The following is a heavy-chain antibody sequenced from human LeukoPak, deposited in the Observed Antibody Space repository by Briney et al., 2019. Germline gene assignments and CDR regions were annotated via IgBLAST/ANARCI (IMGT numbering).Heavy chain of an antibody. D-gene: IGHD4-17*01. CDR2: IWYDGGNK. CDR1: GFTFSSYG. Sequence: GGSLRLSCAASGFTFSSYGMHWVRQAPGKGLEWVAVIWYDGGNKYYADSVKGRFTISRDNSKNTLYLQMNSLRTEDTAVYYCARDGPTTVTNYYFDYWGQGTLVTVSS. V-gene: IGHV3-33*01. J-gene: IGHJ4*02. CDR3: ARDGPTTVTNYYFDY.